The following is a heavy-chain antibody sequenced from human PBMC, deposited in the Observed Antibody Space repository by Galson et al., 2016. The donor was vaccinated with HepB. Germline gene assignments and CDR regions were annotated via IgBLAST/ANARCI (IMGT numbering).Heavy chain of an antibody. CDR1: GFTFSSYS. CDR2: ISSSSSYK. Sequence: SLRLSCAASGFTFSSYSMNWVRQAPGKGLEWVSSISSSSSYKTYANPLKGQFTISRNNAKNSLNLQMNSLRPEDTAGYYFARARVGYQDAFDIWGQGTMVTVSS. CDR3: ARARVGYQDAFDI. V-gene: IGHV3-21*01. D-gene: IGHD5-18*01. J-gene: IGHJ3*02.